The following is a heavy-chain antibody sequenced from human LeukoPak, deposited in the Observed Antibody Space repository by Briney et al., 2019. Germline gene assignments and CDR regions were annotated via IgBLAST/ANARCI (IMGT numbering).Heavy chain of an antibody. J-gene: IGHJ4*02. CDR3: ARSGYCSGGSCYIFDN. Sequence: GASVKVSCKASGYASTTYAIHWVRQAPGQRLEWMGWINAGNGNTKYSQKLQGRVTITRDTSASTAYMELSSLRSEDTAVYYCARSGYCSGGSCYIFDNWGQGTLVTISS. CDR1: GYASTTYA. V-gene: IGHV1-3*01. D-gene: IGHD2-15*01. CDR2: INAGNGNT.